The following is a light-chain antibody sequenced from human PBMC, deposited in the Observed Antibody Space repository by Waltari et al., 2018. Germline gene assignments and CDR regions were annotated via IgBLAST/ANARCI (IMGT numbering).Light chain of an antibody. CDR1: SSDVGGYNY. V-gene: IGLV2-8*01. J-gene: IGLJ2*01. CDR2: EVS. Sequence: QSALTQPPSASGSPGQSVTISCTGTSSDVGGYNYVSWYQQHPGKAPKLMIYEVSKRPSGVPERFSGPKSGNTASLNVSGLQAEDEADYYCSSYAGSNNYVVFGGGTKLTVL. CDR3: SSYAGSNNYVV.